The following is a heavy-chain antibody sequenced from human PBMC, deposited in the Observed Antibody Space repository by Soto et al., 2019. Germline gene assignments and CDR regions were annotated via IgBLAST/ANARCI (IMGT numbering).Heavy chain of an antibody. CDR2: IYSSGRT. CDR1: GGSINSYY. J-gene: IGHJ4*02. Sequence: PSETLSLTCTVSGGSINSYYWSWIRQPPGKGLEWIGYIYSSGRTNYNPSRKSRVTISVDTSKNQFPLNLSSVTAANTAGYYCGGGVDPVIGYFDSWGQGTLVTVSS. CDR3: GGGVDPVIGYFDS. D-gene: IGHD3-16*02. V-gene: IGHV4-59*01.